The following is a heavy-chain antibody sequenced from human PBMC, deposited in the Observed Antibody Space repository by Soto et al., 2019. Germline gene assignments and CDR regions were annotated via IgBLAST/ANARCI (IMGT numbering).Heavy chain of an antibody. J-gene: IGHJ5*02. D-gene: IGHD6-19*01. Sequence: GGSLRLSCAASGFTFSSYAMHWVRQAPGKGLEWVAVISYDGSNKYYADSVKGRFTISRDNSKNTLYLQMNSLRAEDTAVYYCARGPVSSGWYNWFYPGGQGTLVTVSS. V-gene: IGHV3-30-3*01. CDR3: ARGPVSSGWYNWFYP. CDR2: ISYDGSNK. CDR1: GFTFSSYA.